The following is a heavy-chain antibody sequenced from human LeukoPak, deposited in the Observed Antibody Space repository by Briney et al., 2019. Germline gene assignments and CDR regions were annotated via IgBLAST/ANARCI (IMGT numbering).Heavy chain of an antibody. D-gene: IGHD6-19*01. CDR3: ARGGSGWYGFDY. Sequence: PGGSLRLSCAASGFTFSSYAMHWVRQAPGKGLEGVAVISYDGSNKYYADSVKGRFTISRDNSKNTLYLQMNSLRAEDTAVYSCARGGSGWYGFDYWGQGTLVTVSS. J-gene: IGHJ4*02. CDR2: ISYDGSNK. V-gene: IGHV3-30-3*01. CDR1: GFTFSSYA.